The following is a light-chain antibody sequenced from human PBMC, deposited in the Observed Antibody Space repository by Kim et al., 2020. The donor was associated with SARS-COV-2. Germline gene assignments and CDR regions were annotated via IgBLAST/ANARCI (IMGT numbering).Light chain of an antibody. CDR1: QSISSW. J-gene: IGKJ1*01. CDR3: QQYDSYSGT. CDR2: DAS. V-gene: IGKV1-5*01. Sequence: ASVGDRVTITCRASQSISSWLAWYQQKPGKAPKLLIYDASTLESGVPSRFSGSGSGTEFTLAISSLQPDDFATYYCQQYDSYSGTFGQGTKVDIK.